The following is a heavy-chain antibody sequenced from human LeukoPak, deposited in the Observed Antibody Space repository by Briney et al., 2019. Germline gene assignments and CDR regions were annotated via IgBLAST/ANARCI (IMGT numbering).Heavy chain of an antibody. CDR3: VYGITMVRGVIPFDY. CDR1: GGSISSYY. Sequence: SETLSLTCTVSGGSISSYYWSWIRQPPGKGLEWIGYIYYSGSTNYNPPLKSRVTISVDTSKNQFSLKLSSVTAADTAVYYCVYGITMVRGVIPFDYWGQGTLVTVSS. V-gene: IGHV4-59*01. CDR2: IYYSGST. D-gene: IGHD3-10*01. J-gene: IGHJ4*02.